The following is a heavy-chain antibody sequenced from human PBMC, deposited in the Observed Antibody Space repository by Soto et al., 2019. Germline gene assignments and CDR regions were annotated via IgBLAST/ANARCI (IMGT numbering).Heavy chain of an antibody. Sequence: ASVKVSCKASGSTFTDYYMHWVRQAPGQGLEWMGWINPNSGGTNYAQKFQGRVTMTRVTSISTAYMELSSLRSDDTALYYCAKDPNIVVVPGATGGMDVWGQGATVTVS. CDR1: GSTFTDYY. CDR3: AKDPNIVVVPGATGGMDV. V-gene: IGHV1-2*02. D-gene: IGHD2-2*01. CDR2: INPNSGGT. J-gene: IGHJ6*02.